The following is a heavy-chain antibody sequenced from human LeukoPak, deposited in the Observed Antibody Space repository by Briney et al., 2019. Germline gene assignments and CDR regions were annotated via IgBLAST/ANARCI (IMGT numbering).Heavy chain of an antibody. J-gene: IGHJ4*02. Sequence: GGSLRLSCAAPGFTFSTYAMSWVRQAPEKGLEWVSVISNSGGNTYYADSVKGRFTISRDNSKNTLYLQMNSLRAEDTAVYYCAKDRQLGYWGQGTLVTVSS. CDR2: ISNSGGNT. V-gene: IGHV3-23*01. CDR1: GFTFSTYA. CDR3: AKDRQLGY. D-gene: IGHD6-13*01.